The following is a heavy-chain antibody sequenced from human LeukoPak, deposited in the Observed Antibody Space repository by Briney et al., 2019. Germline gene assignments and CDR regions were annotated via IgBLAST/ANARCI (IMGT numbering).Heavy chain of an antibody. J-gene: IGHJ4*02. CDR3: AKDRDYRGYDSSGYYFDY. V-gene: IGHV3-23*01. CDR2: ISGSGGST. CDR1: GFPFISYA. Sequence: PGGSLRLSCAASGFPFISYAMTWVRQAPGKGLEWVSAISGSGGSTNYADSVKGRFTISRDNPKNTLYLHMNSLRVEDTAVYYCAKDRDYRGYDSSGYYFDYWGQGTLVTVSS. D-gene: IGHD3-22*01.